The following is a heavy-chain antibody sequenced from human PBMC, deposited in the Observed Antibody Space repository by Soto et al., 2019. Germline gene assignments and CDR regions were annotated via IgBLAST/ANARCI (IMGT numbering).Heavy chain of an antibody. CDR2: IYYNGNT. J-gene: IGHJ6*02. V-gene: IGHV4-59*01. CDR3: ARTPGYNGPIPYYYFGMDV. CDR1: GGSIISYY. D-gene: IGHD1-20*01. Sequence: PSETLSLTCTVSGGSIISYYWSWIRQPPGKGPEWIGYIYYNGNTNFNPSLKSRVTIAVDTSKNQVSLRLTAVSAADTAVYYCARTPGYNGPIPYYYFGMDVWGQGTTVTVSS.